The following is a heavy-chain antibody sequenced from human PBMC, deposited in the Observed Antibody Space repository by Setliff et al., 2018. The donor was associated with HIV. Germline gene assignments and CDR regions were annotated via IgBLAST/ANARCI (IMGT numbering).Heavy chain of an antibody. V-gene: IGHV4-34*01. CDR2: INHSGST. CDR3: AREWSYGAFDTFDV. D-gene: IGHD5-18*01. Sequence: SETLSLTCAVYGGSFSAYYWSWIRQPPGKGLEWIGEINHSGSTNYNPSLKTRVTIMVDTSKNQFSLKLGSVTAADTAVYYCAREWSYGAFDTFDVWGQGTRVTVS. J-gene: IGHJ3*01. CDR1: GGSFSAYY.